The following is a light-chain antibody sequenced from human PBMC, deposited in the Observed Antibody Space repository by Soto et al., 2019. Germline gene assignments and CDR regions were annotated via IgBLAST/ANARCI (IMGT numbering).Light chain of an antibody. Sequence: QSALTQPASVSGSPGQSITISCTGTSSDVGSYNFVSWYQQHPGKVPKLMIYEVTKRPSGVSNRFSGSKSGNTASLTISGLQAEDEADYYCCSYAGSYTGVFGGGTKVTVL. CDR3: CSYAGSYTGV. V-gene: IGLV2-23*02. CDR2: EVT. CDR1: SSDVGSYNF. J-gene: IGLJ3*02.